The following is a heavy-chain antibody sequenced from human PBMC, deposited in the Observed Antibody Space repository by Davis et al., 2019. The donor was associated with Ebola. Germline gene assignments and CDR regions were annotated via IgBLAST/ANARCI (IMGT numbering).Heavy chain of an antibody. CDR2: ISSSSYI. D-gene: IGHD1-26*01. V-gene: IGHV3-21*01. Sequence: GESLRLSCAASGFTFSSYNMNWVRQAPGKGLEWVSSISSSSYIYYADSVKGRFTISRDNAKNSLYLQMNSLRAEDTAVYYCARDGGSGSYYFFDYWGQGTLVTVSS. CDR1: GFTFSSYN. J-gene: IGHJ4*02. CDR3: ARDGGSGSYYFFDY.